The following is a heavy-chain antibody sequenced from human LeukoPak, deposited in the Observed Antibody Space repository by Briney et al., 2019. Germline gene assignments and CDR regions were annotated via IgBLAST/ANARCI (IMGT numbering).Heavy chain of an antibody. V-gene: IGHV3-21*01. CDR2: ISSSSSYI. J-gene: IGHJ4*02. CDR3: ARDARGIYDYIWGSYRYTAIGY. D-gene: IGHD3-16*02. CDR1: GFTFSSYS. Sequence: GGSLRLSCAASGFTFSSYSMNWVRQAPGKGLEWVSSISSSSSYIYYADSVKGRFTISRDNAKNSLYLQMNSLRAEDTAVYYCARDARGIYDYIWGSYRYTAIGYWGQGTLVTVSS.